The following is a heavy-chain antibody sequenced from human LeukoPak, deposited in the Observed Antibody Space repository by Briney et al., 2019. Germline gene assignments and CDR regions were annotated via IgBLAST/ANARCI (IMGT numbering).Heavy chain of an antibody. D-gene: IGHD1-26*01. J-gene: IGHJ4*02. V-gene: IGHV3-11*01. CDR2: ISGTGNNK. Sequence: GGSLRLSCVTSGFTFRHYYMTWIRQAPGKGLEWVSYISGTGNNKYYADSVKGRFTISRDNAQNSLCLQMSSLRAEDTAMYYCARDYSESEYFFDYWGQGSLVAVSS. CDR1: GFTFRHYY. CDR3: ARDYSESEYFFDY.